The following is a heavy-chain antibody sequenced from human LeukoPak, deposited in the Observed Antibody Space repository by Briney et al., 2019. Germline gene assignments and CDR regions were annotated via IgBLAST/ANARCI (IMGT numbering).Heavy chain of an antibody. V-gene: IGHV3-7*01. CDR1: GFSFSRYC. Sequence: GVSLRLPCAAWGFSFSRYCMTWVRQAPGKGLEWVANIKQDGSQKYYVDSVKGRFTISRDNAKNSLYLQMNSLRAEDTAVYYCVSTGSQLDYWGQGTLVTVSS. CDR2: IKQDGSQK. D-gene: IGHD2-2*01. J-gene: IGHJ4*02. CDR3: VSTGSQLDY.